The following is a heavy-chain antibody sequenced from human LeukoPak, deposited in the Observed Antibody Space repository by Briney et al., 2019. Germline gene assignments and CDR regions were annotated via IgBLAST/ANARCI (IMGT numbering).Heavy chain of an antibody. CDR3: ARVSGWNPLEAAHLDY. J-gene: IGHJ4*02. CDR2: MYYSGST. V-gene: IGHV4-39*07. D-gene: IGHD6-19*01. Sequence: SETLSLTCTVSGGSISSSTYYWGWIRQPPGMGLEWIVSMYYSGSTYHNPSLKSRVTMSVDTSKNQCSLKLSSVTAADTAVYYCARVSGWNPLEAAHLDYWGQGTLVTVSS. CDR1: GGSISSSTYY.